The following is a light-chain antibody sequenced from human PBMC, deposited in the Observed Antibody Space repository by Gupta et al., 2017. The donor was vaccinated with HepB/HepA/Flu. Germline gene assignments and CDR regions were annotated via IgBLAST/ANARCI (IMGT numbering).Light chain of an antibody. V-gene: IGLV2-11*01. CDR2: DVS. Sequence: QSALTQHRSVSGSPGQSVTLSCSGTRSDVGGYGYNYVSWYQQRPGKGPKLMVYDVSKLPSGVPDRFSGSKSGYTASLTISEFQTDDEADYYCSSYAVPYTSIFGEGTKVTVL. J-gene: IGLJ2*01. CDR1: RSDVGGYGYNY. CDR3: SSYAVPYTSI.